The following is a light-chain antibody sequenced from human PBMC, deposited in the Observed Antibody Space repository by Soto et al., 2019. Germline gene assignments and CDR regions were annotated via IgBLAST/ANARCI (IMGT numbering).Light chain of an antibody. CDR3: QQYNNWPPFT. CDR2: GAS. Sequence: EIVMTQSPATLSVSPGXRATLSCRASQSVSSNLAWYQQKPGQAPRLLIYGASTRATGVPARFSGSGSGTEFTLTICSLQSEDFAVYYCQQYNNWPPFTFGPGTKVDIK. J-gene: IGKJ3*01. CDR1: QSVSSN. V-gene: IGKV3-15*01.